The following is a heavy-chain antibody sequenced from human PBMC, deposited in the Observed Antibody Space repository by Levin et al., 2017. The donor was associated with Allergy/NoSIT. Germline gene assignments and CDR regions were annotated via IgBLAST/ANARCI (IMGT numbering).Heavy chain of an antibody. CDR3: TSDALIARYSSPGHYDP. J-gene: IGHJ5*02. Sequence: QAGESLKISCTASGFTFGDYAMSWVRQAPGKGLEWVGFIRSKAYGGTTEYAASVKGRFTIAREDSKSIAYLQMNSLKTEDTAVYYCTSDALIARYSSPGHYDPWGQGTLVTVSS. D-gene: IGHD6-13*01. CDR2: IRSKAYGGTT. CDR1: GFTFGDYA. V-gene: IGHV3-49*04.